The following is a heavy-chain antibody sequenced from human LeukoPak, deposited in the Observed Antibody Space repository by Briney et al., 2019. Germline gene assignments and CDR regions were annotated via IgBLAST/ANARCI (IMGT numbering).Heavy chain of an antibody. CDR1: GYTFTGYY. CDR2: INPNSGGT. J-gene: IGHJ4*02. CDR3: ARDRYYYGSGSYEYCFDY. Sequence: ASVKVSCKASGYTFTGYYMHWVRQAPGQGLEWMGWINPNSGGTNYAQKFQGRVTMTRDTSISTAYMELSRLRSDDTAVYYCARDRYYYGSGSYEYCFDYWGQGTLVTVSS. D-gene: IGHD3-10*01. V-gene: IGHV1-2*02.